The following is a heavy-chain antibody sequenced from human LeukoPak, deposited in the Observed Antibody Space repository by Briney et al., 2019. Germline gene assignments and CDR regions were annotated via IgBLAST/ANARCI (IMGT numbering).Heavy chain of an antibody. CDR1: GFTFSSYT. CDR2: ISSSINYI. D-gene: IGHD5-18*01. Sequence: KPGGSLRLSCAASGFTFSSYTMSWVREAPGKGLEWVSSISSSINYIYHADSVKGRFTISKDTSKNTLYLQLSSLRTEDTAMYYCARSHSLYTFGPPEYWGQGTLVSVSS. J-gene: IGHJ4*02. CDR3: ARSHSLYTFGPPEY. V-gene: IGHV3-21*01.